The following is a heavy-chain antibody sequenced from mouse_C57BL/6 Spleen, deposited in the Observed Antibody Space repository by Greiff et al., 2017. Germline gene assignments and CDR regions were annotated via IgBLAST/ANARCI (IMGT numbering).Heavy chain of an antibody. CDR1: GYTFTDYN. Sequence: VQLQQSGPELVKPGASVKIPCKASGYTFTDYNMDWVKQSHGKSLEWIGDINPNNGGTIYNQKFKGKATLTVDKSSSTAYMELRSLTSEDTAVYYCARSRSYGNYGYFDYWGQGTTLTVSS. CDR2: INPNNGGT. CDR3: ARSRSYGNYGYFDY. J-gene: IGHJ2*01. D-gene: IGHD2-1*01. V-gene: IGHV1-18*01.